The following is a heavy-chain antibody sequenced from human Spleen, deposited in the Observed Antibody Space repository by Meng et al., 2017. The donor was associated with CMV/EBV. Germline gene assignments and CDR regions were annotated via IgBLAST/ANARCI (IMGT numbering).Heavy chain of an antibody. CDR3: ARRYGDYGLYYFDS. Sequence: KVSCKGSGYSFTSYWIGWVRQMPGEGLQWMGIIYPGDSDTRYSPPFQGQVTISADKSINTAYLQWSSLKTSDTAIYYCARRYGDYGLYYFDSWGQGTLVTVSS. CDR2: IYPGDSDT. V-gene: IGHV5-51*01. J-gene: IGHJ4*02. CDR1: GYSFTSYW. D-gene: IGHD4-17*01.